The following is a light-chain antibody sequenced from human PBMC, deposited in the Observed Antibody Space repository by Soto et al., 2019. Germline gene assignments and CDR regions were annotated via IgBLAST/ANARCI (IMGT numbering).Light chain of an antibody. Sequence: SYELTQPPSVSVAPGGTATITCWENNIGSKSVHWYQQKPGRAPVLVIYYDSDRPSGVPERFSGSNSENTATLTLSRVEAGDEADYYCQVWDSSSSHVVFGGGTKLTVL. CDR2: YDS. CDR1: NIGSKS. J-gene: IGLJ2*01. V-gene: IGLV3-21*04. CDR3: QVWDSSSSHVV.